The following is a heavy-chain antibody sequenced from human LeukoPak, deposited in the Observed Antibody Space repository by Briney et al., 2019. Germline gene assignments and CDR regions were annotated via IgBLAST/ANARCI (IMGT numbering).Heavy chain of an antibody. Sequence: ASVKVSCKASGYTFTSYYMHWVRQAPGQGLEWMGIINPSGGSTSYAQKFQGRVTTTRDTSTSTVYMELSSLRSEDTAVYYCARDGSSEYSSGWFGPQGSDYWGQGTLVTVSP. V-gene: IGHV1-46*01. D-gene: IGHD6-19*01. CDR1: GYTFTSYY. CDR3: ARDGSSEYSSGWFGPQGSDY. J-gene: IGHJ4*02. CDR2: INPSGGST.